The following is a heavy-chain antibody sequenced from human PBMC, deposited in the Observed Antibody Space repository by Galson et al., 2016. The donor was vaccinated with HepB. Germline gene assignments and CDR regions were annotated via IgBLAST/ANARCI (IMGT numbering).Heavy chain of an antibody. CDR2: IYWDDDK. V-gene: IGHV2-5*02. J-gene: IGHJ4*02. Sequence: PALVKPTQTLTLTCTFSGFSLSTSGVGVGWIRQPPGKALEWLALIYWDDDKRYSPSLKSRLTITKDTSKNQVVLTMTNMDPVDTATYYCVHLTMGECLEGFDYWGQGTLVTVSS. CDR3: VHLTMGECLEGFDY. D-gene: IGHD3-16*01. CDR1: GFSLSTSGVG.